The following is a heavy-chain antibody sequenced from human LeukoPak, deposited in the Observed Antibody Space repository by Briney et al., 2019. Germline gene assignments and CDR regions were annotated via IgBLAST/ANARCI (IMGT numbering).Heavy chain of an antibody. CDR2: ISSSSSYI. CDR3: ARDRDIVVVVAATLGYYYYGMDV. Sequence: PGGSLRLSCAAFGFTFSSYSMNWVRQAPGKGLEWVSSISSSSSYIYYADSVKGRFTISRDNAKNSLYLQMNSLRAEDTAVYYCARDRDIVVVVAATLGYYYYGMDVWSQGTTVTVSS. CDR1: GFTFSSYS. J-gene: IGHJ6*02. D-gene: IGHD2-15*01. V-gene: IGHV3-21*01.